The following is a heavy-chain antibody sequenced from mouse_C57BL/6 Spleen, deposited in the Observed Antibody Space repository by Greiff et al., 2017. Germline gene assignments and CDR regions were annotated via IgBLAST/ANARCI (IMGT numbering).Heavy chain of an antibody. CDR2: IYPGSGST. CDR1: GYTFTSYW. J-gene: IGHJ4*01. D-gene: IGHD3-1*01. Sequence: QVHVKQPGAELVKPGASVKMSCKASGYTFTSYWITWVKQRPGQGLEWIGDIYPGSGSTNYTEKFKSKATLTVDKSSSTAYMQLSSLTSEDSAVYYCARWGGLRAMDYWGQGTSVTVSS. V-gene: IGHV1-55*01. CDR3: ARWGGLRAMDY.